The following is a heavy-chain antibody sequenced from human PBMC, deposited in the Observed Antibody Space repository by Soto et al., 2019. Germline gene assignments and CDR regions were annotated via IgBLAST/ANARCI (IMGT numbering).Heavy chain of an antibody. D-gene: IGHD5-12*01. CDR3: ARLRGYSGFDSAVYLASPLYGMDV. CDR2: IDPSDPYT. V-gene: IGHV5-10-1*01. J-gene: IGHJ6*02. Sequence: PGESLKISCKGSGYIFTTYWINWVRQMPGKGLEWMGRIDPSDPYTEYGPSFQGHVTISSDKSTTTAYLQWSSLKASDTAIYYCARLRGYSGFDSAVYLASPLYGMDVWGQGTTVTVSS. CDR1: GYIFTTYW.